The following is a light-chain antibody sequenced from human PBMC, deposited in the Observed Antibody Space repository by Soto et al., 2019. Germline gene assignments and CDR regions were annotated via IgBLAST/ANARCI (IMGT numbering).Light chain of an antibody. V-gene: IGLV3-21*04. J-gene: IGLJ7*01. CDR2: YNS. CDR1: NIGSYS. CDR3: QVWDSSSDHAV. Sequence: SSELTQPPSVSVAPGRTATITCGGNNIGSYSVHWYQQKPGQAPVLVIYYNSDRPSGIPERFSGSTSGNTATLTISRVEAGDEADYYCQVWDSSSDHAVFGGGTQLTVL.